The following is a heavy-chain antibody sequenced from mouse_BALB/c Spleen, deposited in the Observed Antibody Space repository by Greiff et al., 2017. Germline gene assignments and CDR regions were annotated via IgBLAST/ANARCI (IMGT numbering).Heavy chain of an antibody. V-gene: IGHV3-2*02. CDR1: GYSITSDYA. D-gene: IGHD1-1*01. CDR2: ISYSGST. Sequence: VQLKESGPGLVKPSQSLSLTCTVTGYSITSDYAWNWIRQFPGNKLEWMGYISYSGSTSYNPSLKSRISITRDTSKNQFFLQLNSVTTEDTATYYCAREVYYGSSPYYFDYWGQGTTLTVSS. CDR3: AREVYYGSSPYYFDY. J-gene: IGHJ2*01.